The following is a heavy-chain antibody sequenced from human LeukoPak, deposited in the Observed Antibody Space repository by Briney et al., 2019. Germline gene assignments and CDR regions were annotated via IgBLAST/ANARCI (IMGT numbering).Heavy chain of an antibody. CDR2: TSSSSNYI. V-gene: IGHV3-21*01. CDR3: ARSRPWGYCSGGSCYPTYYYYYYMDV. J-gene: IGHJ6*03. CDR1: GFTFSSYS. Sequence: GGSLRLSCAASGFTFSSYSMNWVRQAPGRGLEWVSSTSSSSNYIYYVDSVKGRFTISRDNAKNSLFLQMNSLRAEDTAVYFCARSRPWGYCSGGSCYPTYYYYYYMDVWGKGTTVTVSS. D-gene: IGHD2-15*01.